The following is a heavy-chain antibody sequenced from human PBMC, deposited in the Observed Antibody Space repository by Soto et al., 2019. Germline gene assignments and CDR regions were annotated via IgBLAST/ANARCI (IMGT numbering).Heavy chain of an antibody. V-gene: IGHV1-24*01. Sequence: ASVKVSCKVSGYTLRELSMHWVRQAPGKGLEWMGGFDPEDGETIYAQKFQGRVTMTEDTSTDTAYMELSSLRSEDTAVYYCATPGYSYYDRFALGVWGQGTTVTVSS. J-gene: IGHJ6*02. D-gene: IGHD3-22*01. CDR1: GYTLRELS. CDR2: FDPEDGET. CDR3: ATPGYSYYDRFALGV.